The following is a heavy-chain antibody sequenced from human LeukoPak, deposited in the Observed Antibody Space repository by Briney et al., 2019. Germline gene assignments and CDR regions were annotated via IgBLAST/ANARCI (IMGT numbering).Heavy chain of an antibody. J-gene: IGHJ6*03. CDR3: ARAGATTDYYYYMDV. CDR1: DYTFINYG. CDR2: ISAYNGNT. V-gene: IGHV1-18*01. Sequence: ASVKVSCKASDYTFINYGISWVRQAPGQGLEWMGWISAYNGNTNYVQKVQGRVTMTTDTSTSTAYMELRSLRSDDTAVYYCARAGATTDYYYYMDVWGKGTTVTVSS. D-gene: IGHD1-26*01.